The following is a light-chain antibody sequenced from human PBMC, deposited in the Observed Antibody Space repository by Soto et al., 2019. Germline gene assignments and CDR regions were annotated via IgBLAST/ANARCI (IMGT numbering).Light chain of an antibody. Sequence: QSVLTQPASVSGSPGQSITISCTGTSSDVGGFDYVSWYQQHPGKAPKLMIYEVTNRPSGVSNRFSGSKSGNTASLTISGLQAEDEADYYCSSYTTNFVVFGGGTKLTVL. J-gene: IGLJ2*01. CDR2: EVT. CDR1: SSDVGGFDY. CDR3: SSYTTNFVV. V-gene: IGLV2-14*01.